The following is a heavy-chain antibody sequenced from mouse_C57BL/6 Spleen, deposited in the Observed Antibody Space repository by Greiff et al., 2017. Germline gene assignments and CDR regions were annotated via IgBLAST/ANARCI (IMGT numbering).Heavy chain of an antibody. V-gene: IGHV1-82*01. J-gene: IGHJ1*03. D-gene: IGHD5-1*01. CDR2: IYPGDGDT. CDR1: GYAFSSSW. Sequence: QVQLQQSGPELVKPGASVKISCKASGYAFSSSWMNWVKQRPGKGLEWIGRIYPGDGDTNYNGKFKGKATLTADKSSSTAYMQLSGLTSEDSAVYFCAREGKPNWYFDVWGTGTTVTVSS. CDR3: AREGKPNWYFDV.